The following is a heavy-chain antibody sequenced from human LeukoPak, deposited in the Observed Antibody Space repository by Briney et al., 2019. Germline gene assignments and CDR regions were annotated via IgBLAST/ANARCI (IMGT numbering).Heavy chain of an antibody. D-gene: IGHD6-13*01. V-gene: IGHV5-51*01. CDR1: GCSFTSYW. J-gene: IGHJ5*01. CDR2: IYPGDSDT. CDR3: ARQPGYSSSWYDS. Sequence: GGSLQISCKGSGCSFTSYWIGWVRQVPGKGLEWMGIIYPGDSDTRYSASFEGQVTISADKSISTAYLQWRSLKASDTAMYYCARQPGYSSSWYDSCGQGTLVTVSS.